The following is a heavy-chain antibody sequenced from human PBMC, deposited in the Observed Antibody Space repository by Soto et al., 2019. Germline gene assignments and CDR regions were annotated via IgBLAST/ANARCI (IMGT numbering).Heavy chain of an antibody. D-gene: IGHD6-19*01. V-gene: IGHV4-4*02. CDR2: IYHSGST. Sequence: QVQLQESGPGLVKPSGTLSLTCAVSGGSISSSNWWSWVRQSPGKGLQWIGEIYHSGSTNYHPSRKSRVTIAVDKSKNPLALKLSSVTAADTAVYSCARINNSAWRPIDYWGQGTLVTVSS. J-gene: IGHJ4*02. CDR3: ARINNSAWRPIDY. CDR1: GGSISSSNW.